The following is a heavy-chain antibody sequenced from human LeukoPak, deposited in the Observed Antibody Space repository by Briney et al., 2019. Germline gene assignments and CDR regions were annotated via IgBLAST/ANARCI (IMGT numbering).Heavy chain of an antibody. Sequence: GGSLRLSCAASGFTFSSYAMHWVRQAPGKGLEWVAVISYDGSNKYYADSVKGRFTISRDNSKNTRYLQMKSLRAKDTAVYYCARAQAVAGTQPFEYWGQGTLVTVSS. CDR2: ISYDGSNK. J-gene: IGHJ4*02. D-gene: IGHD6-19*01. CDR1: GFTFSSYA. CDR3: ARAQAVAGTQPFEY. V-gene: IGHV3-30-3*01.